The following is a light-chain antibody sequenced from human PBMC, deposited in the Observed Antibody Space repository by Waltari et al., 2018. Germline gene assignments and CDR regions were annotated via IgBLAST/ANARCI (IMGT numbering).Light chain of an antibody. CDR2: GPS. CDR1: QGISNW. V-gene: IGKV1D-12*01. J-gene: IGKJ2*01. Sequence: EIQMTQSPSSVSASVGDRVHITCRARQGISNWLAWYQQKPGKAPKLLIYGPSSLQSGVPSRFSGSLSWTDFTLTITSPQPKDFPTYFGQQANSFPPSFDQGTKLEIK. CDR3: QQANSFPPS.